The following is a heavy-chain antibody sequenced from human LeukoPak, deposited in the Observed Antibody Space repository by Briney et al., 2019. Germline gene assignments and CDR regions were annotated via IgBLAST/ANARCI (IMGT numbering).Heavy chain of an antibody. CDR3: AREIFGSGSYPDL. CDR2: IWHDGSHK. CDR1: GFAFNTYA. Sequence: GRSLRLSCAASGFAFNTYAMHWVRQAPGQGLEWVALIWHDGSHKFYSNSVRGQFTISRDNSKNTVYLQMNNLRTEDTAVYYCAREIFGSGSYPDLWGRGTLVSVSS. D-gene: IGHD3-10*01. J-gene: IGHJ4*02. V-gene: IGHV3-33*01.